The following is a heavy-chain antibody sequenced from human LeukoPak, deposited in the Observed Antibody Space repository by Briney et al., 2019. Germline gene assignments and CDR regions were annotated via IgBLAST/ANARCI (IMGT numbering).Heavy chain of an antibody. D-gene: IGHD1-26*01. Sequence: ASVKVSCKASGYTFTSYGVSWVRQAPGQGLEWMGWMNPSSGDTNYAQMFQGRVTMTRDTSISTAYMELTRVTSDDTAAYYCAVVGGSNYAVDYWGQGTLVTVSS. CDR3: AVVGGSNYAVDY. CDR2: MNPSSGDT. CDR1: GYTFTSYG. J-gene: IGHJ4*02. V-gene: IGHV1-2*02.